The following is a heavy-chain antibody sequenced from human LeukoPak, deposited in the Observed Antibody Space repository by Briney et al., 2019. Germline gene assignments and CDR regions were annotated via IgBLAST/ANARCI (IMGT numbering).Heavy chain of an antibody. V-gene: IGHV5-51*01. CDR3: ARHAGTTSYYYGMDV. Sequence: GESLKISCKGSGYSFTSYWIGWVRQMPGKGLEWMGIIYPGDSDTRYSPSFQGQVTISADKSNSTAYLQWSSLKASDTAMYYCARHAGTTSYYYGMDVWGQGTTVTVSS. CDR1: GYSFTSYW. CDR2: IYPGDSDT. D-gene: IGHD1-7*01. J-gene: IGHJ6*02.